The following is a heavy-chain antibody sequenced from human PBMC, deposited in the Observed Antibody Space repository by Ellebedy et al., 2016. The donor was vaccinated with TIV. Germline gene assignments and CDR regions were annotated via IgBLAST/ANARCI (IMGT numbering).Heavy chain of an antibody. CDR3: ARDHQGHDY. J-gene: IGHJ4*02. Sequence: GESLKISCAGSGFSFSEKLMSWIRQAPGKGLEWIAHIDESGSTTHYADSVRGRFTISRDNAKNSLYLQMNSLRVEDTAVYYCARDHQGHDYWGQGTLVIVSS. CDR2: IDESGSTT. V-gene: IGHV3-11*01. CDR1: GFSFSEKL.